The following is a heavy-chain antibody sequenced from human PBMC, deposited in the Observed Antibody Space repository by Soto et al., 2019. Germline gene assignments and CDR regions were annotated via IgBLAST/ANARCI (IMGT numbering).Heavy chain of an antibody. V-gene: IGHV4-34*01. J-gene: IGHJ5*02. CDR3: SPRAISWYNWFDP. CDR2: INHSGST. CDR1: GGSFSGYY. D-gene: IGHD6-13*01. Sequence: QVQLQQWGAGLLKPSETLSLTCAVYGGSFSGYYWSWIRQPPGKGLEWIGEINHSGSTNYNPSLKSRVTISVDTSKNQFSLKLSSVTAPDTAVYYCSPRAISWYNWFDPWGQGTLVTVSS.